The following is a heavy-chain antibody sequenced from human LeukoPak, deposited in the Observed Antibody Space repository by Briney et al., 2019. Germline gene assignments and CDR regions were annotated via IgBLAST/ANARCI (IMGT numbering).Heavy chain of an antibody. CDR2: ISGDGGST. CDR1: GFTFDDYA. V-gene: IGHV3-43*02. Sequence: PGGSLRLSCAASGFTFDDYAMHWVRQAPGKGLEWVSLISGDGGSTYYADSVKGRFTISRDNSKNSLYLQMNSPRTEDTALYYCAKDILFSRFGEAYPAPDYWGQGTLVTVSS. D-gene: IGHD3-10*01. CDR3: AKDILFSRFGEAYPAPDY. J-gene: IGHJ4*02.